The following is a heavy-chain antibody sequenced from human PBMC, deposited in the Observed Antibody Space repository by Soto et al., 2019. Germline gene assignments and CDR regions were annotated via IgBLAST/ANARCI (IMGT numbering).Heavy chain of an antibody. CDR3: AREGITFGGVIVDY. J-gene: IGHJ4*02. V-gene: IGHV3-21*01. D-gene: IGHD3-16*02. Sequence: GGSLRLSCAASGFTFSSYSMNWVRQAPGKGLEWVSSISSSSSYIYYADSVKGRFTISRDNAKNSLYLQMNSLRAEDTAVYYCAREGITFGGVIVDYWGQGTLVTVSS. CDR2: ISSSSSYI. CDR1: GFTFSSYS.